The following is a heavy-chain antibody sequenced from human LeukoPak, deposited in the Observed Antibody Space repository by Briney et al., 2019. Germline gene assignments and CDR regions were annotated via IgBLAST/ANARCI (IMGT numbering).Heavy chain of an antibody. Sequence: VASVKVSRKASGGTFSSYAISWVRQAPGQGLEWMGGIIPIFGTANYAQKFQGRVTITADESTSTAYMELSSLRSEDTAVYYCARETLNVLRFLEWSIFGLDYWGQGTLVTVSS. CDR2: IIPIFGTA. D-gene: IGHD3-3*01. CDR3: ARETLNVLRFLEWSIFGLDY. CDR1: GGTFSSYA. J-gene: IGHJ4*02. V-gene: IGHV1-69*13.